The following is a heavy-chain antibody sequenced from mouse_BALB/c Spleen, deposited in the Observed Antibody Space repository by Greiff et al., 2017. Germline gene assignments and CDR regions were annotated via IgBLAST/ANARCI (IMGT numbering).Heavy chain of an antibody. CDR2: IWAGGST. J-gene: IGHJ3*01. CDR3: ARGGNYYGSSSFAY. D-gene: IGHD1-1*01. CDR1: GFSLTSYG. Sequence: QVQLKESGPGLVAPSQSLSITCTVSGFSLTSYGVHWVRQPPGKGLEWLGVIWAGGSTNYNSALMSRLSISKDNSKSQVFLKMNSLQTDATAMYYCARGGNYYGSSSFAYWGQGTLVTVSA. V-gene: IGHV2-9*02.